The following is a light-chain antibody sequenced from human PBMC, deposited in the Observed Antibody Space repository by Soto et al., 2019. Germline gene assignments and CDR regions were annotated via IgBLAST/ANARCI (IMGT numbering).Light chain of an antibody. Sequence: DIVMTQSPATLSVPPGGRSTLSCMASQSVGSNVAWYQQKPGQAPRLLIYGASNRATGIPDRFSGSGSGTDFTLTISSLQPDDFATYYCQQYNNYPWTFGQGTKVDI. CDR1: QSVGSN. CDR3: QQYNNYPWT. J-gene: IGKJ1*01. V-gene: IGKV3D-15*01. CDR2: GAS.